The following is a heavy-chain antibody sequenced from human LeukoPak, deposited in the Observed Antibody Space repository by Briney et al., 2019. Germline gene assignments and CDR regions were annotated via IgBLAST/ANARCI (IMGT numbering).Heavy chain of an antibody. J-gene: IGHJ4*02. D-gene: IGHD5-12*01. CDR3: ARPLGATLNPLTYLDY. CDR2: IYPGDSDT. V-gene: IGHV5-51*01. Sequence: GESLKISCKGSGYSFTSYWIGWVRQMPGKGLEWMGIIYPGDSDTRYSPSFQGQVTISADKSISTAYLQWSSLKASDTAMYYCARPLGATLNPLTYLDYGGKETLVTVPS. CDR1: GYSFTSYW.